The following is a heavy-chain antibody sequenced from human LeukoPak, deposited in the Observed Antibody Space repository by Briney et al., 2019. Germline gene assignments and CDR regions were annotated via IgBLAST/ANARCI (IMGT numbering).Heavy chain of an antibody. J-gene: IGHJ6*03. V-gene: IGHV3-74*01. Sequence: PGGSLRLSSAASGFTFSSYWMHWVRHAPGKGPMWVSRINSDGSSTAYADSVEGRFTISRDNAKNTLYVQMNSLRAEDTAVYYCAGRYYYYMDVWGKGTTVTVSS. CDR1: GFTFSSYW. CDR2: INSDGSST. D-gene: IGHD3-10*01. CDR3: AGRYYYYMDV.